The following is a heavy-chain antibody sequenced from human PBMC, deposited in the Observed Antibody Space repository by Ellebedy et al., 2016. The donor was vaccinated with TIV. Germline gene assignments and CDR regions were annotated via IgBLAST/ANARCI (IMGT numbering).Heavy chain of an antibody. D-gene: IGHD1-7*01. V-gene: IGHV3-30*04. J-gene: IGHJ6*03. CDR1: GFIFSSYA. CDR3: AKDDVKGTVNIYYMDV. CDR2: ISFDGSNK. Sequence: GGSLRLXXAASGFIFSSYAMHWVRQAPGKGLEWVAFISFDGSNKYYADSVKGRFIISRDNSKNTLYLQLNSLSAEDTAGYYCAKDDVKGTVNIYYMDVWGNGTTVTVSS.